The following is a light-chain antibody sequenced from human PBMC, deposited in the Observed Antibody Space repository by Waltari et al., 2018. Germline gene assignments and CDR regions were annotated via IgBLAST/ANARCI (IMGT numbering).Light chain of an antibody. CDR2: KDT. CDR1: ALPKQY. J-gene: IGLJ2*01. V-gene: IGLV3-25*03. CDR3: QSADGSDTSYAG. Sequence: SYELTQSPSVSVSPGQTARITCSGDALPKQYAYWYQQKAGQAPVVIIYKDTERPSGIPERFSGSTSGTTVTLTISGVQAEDEADYYCQSADGSDTSYAGFGGGTKLTVL.